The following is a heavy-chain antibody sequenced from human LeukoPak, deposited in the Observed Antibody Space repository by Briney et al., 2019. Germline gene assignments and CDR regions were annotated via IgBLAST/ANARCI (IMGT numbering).Heavy chain of an antibody. Sequence: SGGSLRLSCAASGFTFSSYAMSWVRQAPGKGLEWVSAISGSGGSTYYADSVKGRFTISRDNSKNTLYLQMNSLGAEDTAVYYCANRGYSSSWYKDFDYWGQGTLVTASS. CDR3: ANRGYSSSWYKDFDY. V-gene: IGHV3-23*01. CDR1: GFTFSSYA. J-gene: IGHJ4*02. D-gene: IGHD6-13*01. CDR2: ISGSGGST.